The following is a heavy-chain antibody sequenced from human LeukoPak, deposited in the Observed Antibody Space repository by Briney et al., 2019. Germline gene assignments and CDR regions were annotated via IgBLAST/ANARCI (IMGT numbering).Heavy chain of an antibody. D-gene: IGHD2-8*01. Sequence: GGSLRLSCAASGFSFDDYVMHWVRQSPGKGLEWVSLISGDGGSTYYADSVRGRFTISRDNSKNSLYLQTSSLRTEDTALYYCAKDIMGSRDNWFDPWGLGTLVTVSS. CDR2: ISGDGGST. J-gene: IGHJ5*02. CDR3: AKDIMGSRDNWFDP. V-gene: IGHV3-43*02. CDR1: GFSFDDYV.